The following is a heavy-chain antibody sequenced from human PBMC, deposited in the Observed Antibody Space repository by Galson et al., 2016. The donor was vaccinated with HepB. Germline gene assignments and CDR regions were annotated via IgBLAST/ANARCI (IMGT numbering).Heavy chain of an antibody. CDR3: ARLDGYCATNTCYVLDY. Sequence: QSGAEVKKPGESLEISCWVSGYTFTDFWIGWVRQMPGKGLEWMGIIYPGDSETRYNPSFQGQVTISADKSIGTAYLQWRSLKASDTAIYYCARLDGYCATNTCYVLDYWGQGALVTVSS. CDR2: IYPGDSET. J-gene: IGHJ4*02. D-gene: IGHD2-2*03. V-gene: IGHV5-51*01. CDR1: GYTFTDFW.